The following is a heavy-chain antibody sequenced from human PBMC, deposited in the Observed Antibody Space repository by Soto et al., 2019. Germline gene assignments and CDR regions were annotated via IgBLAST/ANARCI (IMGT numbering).Heavy chain of an antibody. J-gene: IGHJ4*02. CDR1: GYTFTSYG. D-gene: IGHD3-10*01. Sequence: ASVNVSCKSSGYTFTSYGISWVRQAPGQGVEWMGWISAYNGNTNYAQKLQGRVTMTTDTYTSTAYMELRSMRSDDTAVYYCASDGEMARMTSLFGYWGQGTLVTVSS. CDR2: ISAYNGNT. CDR3: ASDGEMARMTSLFGY. V-gene: IGHV1-18*01.